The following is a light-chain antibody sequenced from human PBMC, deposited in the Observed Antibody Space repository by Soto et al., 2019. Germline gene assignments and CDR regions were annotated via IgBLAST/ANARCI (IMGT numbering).Light chain of an antibody. Sequence: EIVMTQSPATLSVSPGERATLSCRTSQSVSSNLAWYQQNPGQAPRLLFYGASTRATGIQARFSGSGSGTDFTLTIQSLQSEDFAVYYCKQYNNWPRTFGQGTKVDIK. CDR3: KQYNNWPRT. CDR1: QSVSSN. V-gene: IGKV3-15*01. J-gene: IGKJ1*01. CDR2: GAS.